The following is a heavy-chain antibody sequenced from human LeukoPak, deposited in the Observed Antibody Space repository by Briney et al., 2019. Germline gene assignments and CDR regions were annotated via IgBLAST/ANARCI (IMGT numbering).Heavy chain of an antibody. J-gene: IGHJ4*02. CDR2: IYYSGST. Sequence: SETLSLTCTVSGGSISSSSYYWGWIRQPPGEGLEWIGSIYYSGSTYYNPSLKSRVTISVDTSKNQFSLKLSSVTAADTAVYYCASTFGTSYRLFDYWGQGTLVTVSS. D-gene: IGHD3-16*02. CDR3: ASTFGTSYRLFDY. CDR1: GGSISSSSYY. V-gene: IGHV4-39*01.